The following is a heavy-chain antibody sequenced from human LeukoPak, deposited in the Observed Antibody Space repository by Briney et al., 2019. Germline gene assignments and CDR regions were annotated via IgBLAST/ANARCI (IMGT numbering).Heavy chain of an antibody. V-gene: IGHV4-34*01. D-gene: IGHD2-8*01. CDR3: ATENGFNDH. J-gene: IGHJ5*02. Sequence: SETLSLTCAVYGDFFSGYYWSWIRQPPGKGLEWIGEINHSGSTNYNPSLKSRVTISLDTSKNKFSLKLSSVTAADTAVYYCATENGFNDHWGQGTLVTVSS. CDR1: GDFFSGYY. CDR2: INHSGST.